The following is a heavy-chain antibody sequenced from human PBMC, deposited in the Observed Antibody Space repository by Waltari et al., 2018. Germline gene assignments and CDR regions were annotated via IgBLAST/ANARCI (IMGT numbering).Heavy chain of an antibody. CDR2: VTASGAIQ. V-gene: IGHV3-23*01. Sequence: VHRLVSGGTSVQQGGSLRRSCEGSGFQFGSCALSWVRKGPGKGLQWVSSVTASGAIQFYTDSVKGRFTISRDNSRNTLFLHMSGLRAEDTGVYYCVQEYDAVWGSYRYLENWGQGTLVAVSS. CDR1: GFQFGSCA. J-gene: IGHJ4*02. D-gene: IGHD3-16*02. CDR3: VQEYDAVWGSYRYLEN.